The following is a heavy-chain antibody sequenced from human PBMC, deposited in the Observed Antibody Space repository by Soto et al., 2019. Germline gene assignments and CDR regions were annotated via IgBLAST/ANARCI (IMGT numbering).Heavy chain of an antibody. CDR2: INPNSGGT. J-gene: IGHJ3*02. Sequence: GASVKVSCKASGYTFTGYYMHWVRQAPGQGLEWMGWINPNSGGTNYAQKFQGWVTMTRDTSISTAYMELSRLRSDDTAVYYCARVREYSSSLDDAFDIWGQGTRVTV. D-gene: IGHD6-6*01. CDR3: ARVREYSSSLDDAFDI. V-gene: IGHV1-2*04. CDR1: GYTFTGYY.